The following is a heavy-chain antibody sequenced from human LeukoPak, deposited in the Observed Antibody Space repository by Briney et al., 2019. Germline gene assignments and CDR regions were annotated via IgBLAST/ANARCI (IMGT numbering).Heavy chain of an antibody. D-gene: IGHD3-22*01. CDR3: AKDIRPYYYDTIDAFDI. V-gene: IGHV1-24*01. CDR1: GYTLTELS. CDR2: FDPEDGET. J-gene: IGHJ3*02. Sequence: ASVKVSCKVSGYTLTELSMHWVRQAPGKGLEWMGGFDPEDGETIYAQKFQGRVTMTEDTSTATAYMELSSLRSEDTAVYYCAKDIRPYYYDTIDAFDIWGQGTMVPVSS.